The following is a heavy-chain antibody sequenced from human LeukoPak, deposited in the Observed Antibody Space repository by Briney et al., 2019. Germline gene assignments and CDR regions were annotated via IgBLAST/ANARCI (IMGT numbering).Heavy chain of an antibody. D-gene: IGHD2/OR15-2a*01. V-gene: IGHV3-23*01. Sequence: GGSLRLSCAASGVIISSYAMSWVRQAPGKGLEWVSAINGRGDNTYYADFVKGRFTISRDNSKSTVYLQMNSLRTEDTAVYYCAKDRVSPGFNWFDPWGQGTLVTASS. J-gene: IGHJ5*02. CDR3: AKDRVSPGFNWFDP. CDR2: INGRGDNT. CDR1: GVIISSYA.